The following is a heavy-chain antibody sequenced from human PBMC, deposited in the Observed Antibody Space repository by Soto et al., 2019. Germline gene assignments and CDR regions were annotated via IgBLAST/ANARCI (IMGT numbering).Heavy chain of an antibody. CDR3: AREGINHYHQYYFHS. CDR2: ISGSGNYT. J-gene: IGHJ4*02. D-gene: IGHD1-26*01. Sequence: GGYLRLSCAASGFTFSTYSMNWVRQAPGKGLEWVSSISGSGNYTHYADFLRGRFTISRDNAKTSLYLQMNSLRAEDTAVYYCAREGINHYHQYYFHSWGPGTVLTVSS. CDR1: GFTFSTYS. V-gene: IGHV3-21*01.